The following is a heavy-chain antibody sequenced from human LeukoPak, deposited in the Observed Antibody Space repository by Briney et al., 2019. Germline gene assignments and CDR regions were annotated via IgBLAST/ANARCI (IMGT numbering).Heavy chain of an antibody. CDR2: ISSNGGST. CDR1: GFTFSSYA. J-gene: IGHJ4*02. D-gene: IGHD6-19*01. V-gene: IGHV3-64*01. CDR3: ARLYSSGWYSFFDY. Sequence: PGGSLRLSCAASGFTFSSYAMHWVRQAPGQGPEYVSAISSNGGSTYYANSVKGRFTISRDNSKNTLYLQMGSLRAEDMAVYYCARLYSSGWYSFFDYWGQGTLVTVSS.